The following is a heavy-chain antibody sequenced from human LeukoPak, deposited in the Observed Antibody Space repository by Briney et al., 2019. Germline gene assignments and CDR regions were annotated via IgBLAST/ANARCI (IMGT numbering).Heavy chain of an antibody. J-gene: IGHJ4*02. V-gene: IGHV1-2*02. Sequence: ASVKVSCKASGYTFTGYYMHWVRQAPGRGLEWMGWINPNSGGTNYAQKFQGRVTMTRDTSISTAYMELSRLRSDDTAVYYCARDRDFWSLYYFDYWGQGTLVTVSS. CDR2: INPNSGGT. CDR3: ARDRDFWSLYYFDY. CDR1: GYTFTGYY. D-gene: IGHD3-3*01.